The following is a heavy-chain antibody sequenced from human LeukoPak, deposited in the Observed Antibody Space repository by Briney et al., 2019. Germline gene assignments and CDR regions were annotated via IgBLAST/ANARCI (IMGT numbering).Heavy chain of an antibody. V-gene: IGHV4-59*12. Sequence: SETLSLTCTVSGASISGWYWSWIRQPPGKGLEWIGYVYGSGYTNYNPSLKSRVTMSVDTSKNQFSLKLSSVAAADTAVYYCARDWGGYCSGGSCYLVAFDIWGQGTMVAVSS. CDR2: VYGSGYT. CDR3: ARDWGGYCSGGSCYLVAFDI. CDR1: GASISGWY. D-gene: IGHD2-15*01. J-gene: IGHJ3*02.